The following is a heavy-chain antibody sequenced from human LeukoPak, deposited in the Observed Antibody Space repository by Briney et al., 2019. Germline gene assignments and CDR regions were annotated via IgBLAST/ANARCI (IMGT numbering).Heavy chain of an antibody. CDR2: IVPILGIA. Sequence: SVKVSCKASGGTFNNYAISWVRQAPGQGLEWMGRIVPILGIANYAQEFQGRLIITADKATSSAYMELSSLRSEDTAVYYCARDQGDNSYGYYAIWYAFDVWGQGTMVTVS. D-gene: IGHD5-18*01. J-gene: IGHJ3*01. CDR1: GGTFNNYA. CDR3: ARDQGDNSYGYYAIWYAFDV. V-gene: IGHV1-69*04.